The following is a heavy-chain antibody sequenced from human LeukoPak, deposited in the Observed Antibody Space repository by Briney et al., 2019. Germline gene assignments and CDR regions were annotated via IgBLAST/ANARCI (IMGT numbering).Heavy chain of an antibody. D-gene: IGHD6-13*01. CDR1: GFTFGRSA. V-gene: IGHV3-23*01. J-gene: IGHJ4*02. CDR3: VKGRISEDGLDF. Sequence: GGSLRLSCAASGFTFGRSAMTWVRQTPGKGLDWVSSISSSGNTYYADSVEGRFTISRDNSKNMLYLQMNSLRAEDTAVYYCVKGRISEDGLDFWGQGALVTVSS. CDR2: ISSSGNT.